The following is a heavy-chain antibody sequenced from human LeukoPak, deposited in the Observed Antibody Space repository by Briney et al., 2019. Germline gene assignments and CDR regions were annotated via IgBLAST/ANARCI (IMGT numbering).Heavy chain of an antibody. J-gene: IGHJ4*02. D-gene: IGHD2-15*01. Sequence: GGSLRLSCAASGFTFSSDSMIWVRQAPGKGLEWVSYISSSSSTIHYADSVKGRFTISRDNAKNSLYLQMNSLRAEDTAVYYCTRDLVGYFDYWGQGTLVTVSS. V-gene: IGHV3-48*01. CDR1: GFTFSSDS. CDR3: TRDLVGYFDY. CDR2: ISSSSSTI.